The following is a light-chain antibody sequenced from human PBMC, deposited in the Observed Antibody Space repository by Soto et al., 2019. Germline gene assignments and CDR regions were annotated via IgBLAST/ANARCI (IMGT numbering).Light chain of an antibody. CDR3: QQYGRSHT. J-gene: IGKJ1*01. CDR2: AAS. V-gene: IGKV3-20*01. Sequence: EIVLTQSPGTLSLSPGERATLSCRASQSDSSSYLAWYQQKPGQAPRLLIYAASSRATGIPDRFSGSGSGTDFTLTISRLDPEYFAVYYCQQYGRSHTFGQGTKVEIK. CDR1: QSDSSSY.